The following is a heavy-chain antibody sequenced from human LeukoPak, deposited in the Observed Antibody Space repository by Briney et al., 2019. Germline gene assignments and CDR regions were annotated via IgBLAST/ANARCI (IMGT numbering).Heavy chain of an antibody. V-gene: IGHV4-59*01. D-gene: IGHD6-13*01. Sequence: SETLSLTCTVSGGSISSYYWSWIRQPPGKGLEWIGYIYYSGSTNYNPSLKSRVTISVDTSKNQFSLKLSSVTAADTAVYYCARDEGRAARRHYYMDVWGKGTTVTVSS. CDR2: IYYSGST. CDR3: ARDEGRAARRHYYMDV. CDR1: GGSISSYY. J-gene: IGHJ6*03.